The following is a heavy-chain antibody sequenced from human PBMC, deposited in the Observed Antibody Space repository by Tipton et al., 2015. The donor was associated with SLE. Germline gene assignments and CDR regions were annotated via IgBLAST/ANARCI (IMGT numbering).Heavy chain of an antibody. V-gene: IGHV3-30*04. CDR3: AASLLLNFDY. CDR1: GFTFSMYT. CDR2: ISYDGSNK. Sequence: SLRLSCAASGFTFSMYTMHWVRRAPGKGLEWVALISYDGSNKYYADSVKGRFTISRDNSKNTLYLQMNSLRAEDTAVYYCAASLLLNFDYWGQGTLVTVSS. D-gene: IGHD2-8*01. J-gene: IGHJ4*02.